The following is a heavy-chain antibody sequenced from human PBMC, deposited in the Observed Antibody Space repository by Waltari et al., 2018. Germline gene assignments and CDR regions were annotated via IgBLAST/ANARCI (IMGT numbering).Heavy chain of an antibody. CDR1: GFTVSNNY. CDR2: IYSGGNA. CDR3: ARFSHKDY. V-gene: IGHV3-53*01. J-gene: IGHJ4*02. Sequence: EVQLVESGGGLIQPGGSLRLSCAASGFTVSNNYMSWVRQAPGKGLEWVSVIYSGGNAYYADSVKGRCTISRDNSKNTVYLQMNSLRAEDTALYYCARFSHKDYWGQGILVTVSS.